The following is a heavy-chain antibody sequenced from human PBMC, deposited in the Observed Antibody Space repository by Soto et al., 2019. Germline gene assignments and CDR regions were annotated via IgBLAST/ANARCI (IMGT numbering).Heavy chain of an antibody. V-gene: IGHV1-18*01. Sequence: QVQLVQSGAEVKKPGASVKVACKASGYTFTSYGISWVRQAPGQGLEWMGWVSAYNGNTKYAQKLQGRVTTTTDTSTSTAYMELRSLRSDDTAVYYCATDLGGSYYAPVDYWGQGTLVTVSS. CDR1: GYTFTSYG. CDR2: VSAYNGNT. J-gene: IGHJ4*02. CDR3: ATDLGGSYYAPVDY. D-gene: IGHD1-26*01.